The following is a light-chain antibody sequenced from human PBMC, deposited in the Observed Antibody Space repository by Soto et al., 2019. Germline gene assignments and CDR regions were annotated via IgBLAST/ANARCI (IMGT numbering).Light chain of an antibody. CDR3: ATWDDDLYTPI. CDR2: NNN. Sequence: QSVVTQAPSVSGTPGQRVTISCSGSSSNIESNWVYWYQQLPGTAPKLLIYNNNQRPSGVPERFSGSKSGTSASLAITGLGSDDEADYYCATWDDDLYTPIIGGGTKLTVL. CDR1: SSNIESNW. J-gene: IGLJ2*01. V-gene: IGLV1-47*02.